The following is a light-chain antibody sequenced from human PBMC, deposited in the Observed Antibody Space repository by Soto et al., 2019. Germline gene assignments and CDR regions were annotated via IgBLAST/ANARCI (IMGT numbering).Light chain of an antibody. J-gene: IGKJ5*01. CDR3: QQRTNWRIT. V-gene: IGKV3-11*01. CDR2: GAS. CDR1: QSVSSY. Sequence: EIVMTQSPSTLSVSPGERATLSCRASQSVSSYLAWYQQKPGQAPRLLIYGASSRATGIPARFSGSGSGTDFTLTISSLEPEDFAVYYCQQRTNWRITFGQGTRLEIK.